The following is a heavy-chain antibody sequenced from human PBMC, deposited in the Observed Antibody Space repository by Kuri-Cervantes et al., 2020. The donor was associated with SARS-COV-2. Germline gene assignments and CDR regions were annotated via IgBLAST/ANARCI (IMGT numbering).Heavy chain of an antibody. Sequence: GESLKISCEASGFTFSSYAMHWVRQAPGKGLEWVAVISYDGSNKYYADSVKGRFTISRDNSKNTLYLQMNSLRAEDTAVYYCARARAAAGTFIEYFQHWGQGTLVTVSS. J-gene: IGHJ1*01. CDR3: ARARAAAGTFIEYFQH. V-gene: IGHV3-30-3*01. D-gene: IGHD6-13*01. CDR2: ISYDGSNK. CDR1: GFTFSSYA.